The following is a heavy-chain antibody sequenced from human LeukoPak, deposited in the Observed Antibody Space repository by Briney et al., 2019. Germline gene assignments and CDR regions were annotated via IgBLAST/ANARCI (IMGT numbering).Heavy chain of an antibody. CDR2: STPYNGNT. CDR1: GYTFTRYD. J-gene: IGHJ4*02. V-gene: IGHV1-18*01. Sequence: ASVKLSFKASGYTFTRYDITWVRHGTGQGLEWMVWSTPYNGNTKSTQKNQGRVTMTTDTYTTSVYMELRRLTSDTAAIYFVDREGSNGRYNDSWGQGTLVTVSS. D-gene: IGHD1-26*01. CDR3: DREGSNGRYNDS.